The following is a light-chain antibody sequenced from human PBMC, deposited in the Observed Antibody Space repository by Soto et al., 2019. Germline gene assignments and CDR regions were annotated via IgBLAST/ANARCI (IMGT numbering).Light chain of an antibody. CDR3: SSYTSSSAL. CDR1: SGDIGSYNR. Sequence: QSVLTQPASVSGSPGQSITISCTGTSGDIGSYNRVSWYQQHPGKAPKLIIYEVTDRPSGVSNRFSGSKSGNTASLTISGLQAEDEAEYYCSSYTSSSALFGTGAKVTLL. CDR2: EVT. J-gene: IGLJ1*01. V-gene: IGLV2-14*01.